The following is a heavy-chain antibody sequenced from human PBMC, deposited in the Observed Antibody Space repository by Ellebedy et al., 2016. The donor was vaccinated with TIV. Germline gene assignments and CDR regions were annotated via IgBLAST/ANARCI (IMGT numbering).Heavy chain of an antibody. D-gene: IGHD4-17*01. J-gene: IGHJ4*02. CDR3: ARGRRATETTIY. CDR1: GFTFSDYN. Sequence: GGSLRLXCAASGFTFSDYNMNWVRQAPGKGLEWVSSISRSSSSIYYADSVRGRFTVSRDNARNSLHLQMNSLRAEDTGAYFCARGRRATETTIYWGQGALVTVSS. V-gene: IGHV3-21*01. CDR2: ISRSSSSI.